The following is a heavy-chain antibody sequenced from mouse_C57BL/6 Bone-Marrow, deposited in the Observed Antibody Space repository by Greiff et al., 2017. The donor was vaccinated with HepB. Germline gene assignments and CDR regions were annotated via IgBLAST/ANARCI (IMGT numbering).Heavy chain of an antibody. CDR3: ARDGGPY. Sequence: EVQLQESGGGLVKPGGSLKLSCAASGFTFSSYAMSWVRQTPEKRLEWVATISDGGSYTYYPDNVKGRFTISRDNAKNNLYLQMSHLKSEDTAMYYCARDGGPYWGQGTTLTVSS. CDR2: ISDGGSYT. J-gene: IGHJ2*01. V-gene: IGHV5-4*01. CDR1: GFTFSSYA.